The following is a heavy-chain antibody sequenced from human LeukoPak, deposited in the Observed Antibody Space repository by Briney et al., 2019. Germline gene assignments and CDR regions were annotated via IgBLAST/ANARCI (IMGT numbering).Heavy chain of an antibody. D-gene: IGHD3-10*01. CDR2: ISYDGSNK. V-gene: IGHV3-30*18. J-gene: IGHJ3*01. CDR3: AKGGLRSRDAFDV. CDR1: GFTFSSYG. Sequence: GGSLRLSCAASGFTFSSYGMHWVRQAPGKGLEWVAVISYDGSNKYYADSVKGRFTISRDNSKNTLYLQMNSLRAEDTAVYYCAKGGLRSRDAFDVWGQGTMVTVSS.